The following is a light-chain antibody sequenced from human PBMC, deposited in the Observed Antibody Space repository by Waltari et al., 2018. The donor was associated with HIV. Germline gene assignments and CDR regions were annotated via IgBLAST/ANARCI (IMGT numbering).Light chain of an antibody. J-gene: IGLJ2*01. CDR2: RNT. Sequence: QSVLTQPPSVSGAPGQRVTISCTGNSSNIGASNDVHWYQQLPGTAPKLLIYRNTNRPSGVPDRFSGSKSGTSASLAITGLRAEDEADYFCQSFDNGLSGVFGGGTKLTVL. CDR1: SSNIGASND. V-gene: IGLV1-40*01. CDR3: QSFDNGLSGV.